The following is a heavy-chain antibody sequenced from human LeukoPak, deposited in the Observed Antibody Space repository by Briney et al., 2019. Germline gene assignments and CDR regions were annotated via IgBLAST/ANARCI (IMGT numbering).Heavy chain of an antibody. CDR2: IKSKTDGGTT. V-gene: IGHV3-15*01. J-gene: IGHJ4*02. Sequence: PGGSLRLSCAASGFTFSNAWMSWVRQAPGKGLEWVGRIKSKTDGGTTDYAAPVKGRFTISRDDSKNTLYLQMNSLKTEDTAVYYCTTEIGDTAACFDYWGQGTLVTVSS. CDR1: GFTFSNAW. D-gene: IGHD5-18*01. CDR3: TTEIGDTAACFDY.